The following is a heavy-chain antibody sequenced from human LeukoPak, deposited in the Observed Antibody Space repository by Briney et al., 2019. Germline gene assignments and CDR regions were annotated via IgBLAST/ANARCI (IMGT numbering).Heavy chain of an antibody. CDR3: ARVRYCGGDCYPLFDAFDI. J-gene: IGHJ3*02. V-gene: IGHV1-46*03. CDR2: INPSGGST. Sequence: GASVKVSCKASGYTFTSYYMHWVRQAPRQGLEWMGIINPSGGSTSYAQKFQGRVTMTRDTSTSTVYMELSSLRSEDTAVYYCARVRYCGGDCYPLFDAFDIWGQGTMVTVSS. CDR1: GYTFTSYY. D-gene: IGHD2-21*01.